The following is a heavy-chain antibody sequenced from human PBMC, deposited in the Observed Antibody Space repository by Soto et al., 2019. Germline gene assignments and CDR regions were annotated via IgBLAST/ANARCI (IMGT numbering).Heavy chain of an antibody. J-gene: IGHJ5*02. CDR1: GGSISSSSYY. D-gene: IGHD5-18*01. V-gene: IGHV4-39*01. Sequence: SETLSLTCTVSGGSISSSSYYWGWIRQPPGKGLEWIGSIYYSGSTYYNPSLKSRVTISVDTSKNQFSLKLSSVTAADTAVYYCARPNVDTAMVIWFDPWGQGTLVTVS. CDR2: IYYSGST. CDR3: ARPNVDTAMVIWFDP.